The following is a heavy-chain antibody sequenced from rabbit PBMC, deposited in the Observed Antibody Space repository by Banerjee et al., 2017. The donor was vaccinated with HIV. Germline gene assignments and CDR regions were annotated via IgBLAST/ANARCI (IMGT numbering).Heavy chain of an antibody. V-gene: IGHV1S40*01. CDR2: LYSGNGKT. CDR1: GFSFGRGYD. D-gene: IGHD4-2*01. CDR3: ARDAGSAPYIDGCFDL. Sequence: QQLVEAGGGLVKPGASLTLTCKASGFSFGRGYDMCWVRQAPGKGLEWIACLYSGNGKTYYASWAKGRFTISKASSTTVTLQMTSLTAADTATYFCARDAGSAPYIDGCFDLWGPGTLVTVS. J-gene: IGHJ4*01.